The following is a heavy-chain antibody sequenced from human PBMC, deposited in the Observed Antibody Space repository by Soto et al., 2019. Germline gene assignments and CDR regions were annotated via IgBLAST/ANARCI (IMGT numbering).Heavy chain of an antibody. CDR3: ARVDYSRERGLDY. J-gene: IGHJ4*02. CDR1: GGTLSSYA. Sequence: ASVKVSCKASGGTLSSYAISWVRQAPGQGLEWMGGIIPIFGTANYAQKFQGRVTITADKSTSTAYMELSSLRSEDTAVYYCARVDYSRERGLDYWGQGTLVTVSS. V-gene: IGHV1-69*06. D-gene: IGHD2-15*01. CDR2: IIPIFGTA.